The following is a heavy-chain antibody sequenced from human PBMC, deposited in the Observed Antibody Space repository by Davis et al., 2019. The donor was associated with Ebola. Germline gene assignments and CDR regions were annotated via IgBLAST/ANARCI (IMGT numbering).Heavy chain of an antibody. Sequence: GESLKISCAASGFTFSSHAMYWVRQAPGKGLEWVSAISGTGGSTYSADSVKGRFTISRDNSKNTLYLQMNSLRADDTAVYYCARSEAVGIRGHFDYWGQGALVTVSS. CDR3: ARSEAVGIRGHFDY. V-gene: IGHV3-23*01. CDR2: ISGTGGST. J-gene: IGHJ4*02. D-gene: IGHD2-15*01. CDR1: GFTFSSHA.